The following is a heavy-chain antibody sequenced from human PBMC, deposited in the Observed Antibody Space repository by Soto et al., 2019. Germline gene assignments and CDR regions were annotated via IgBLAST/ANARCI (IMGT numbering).Heavy chain of an antibody. CDR1: GFTFSDYW. V-gene: IGHV3-74*01. Sequence: GSLRLSCAASGFTFSDYWMHWVRQAPGKGLVWVSRISKDGSQTYYADSVKGRFTISRDNAENTLYLQMNSLRAEDTAVYYCARDWYSSGDYWGQGTLVTVSS. CDR2: ISKDGSQT. D-gene: IGHD6-19*01. J-gene: IGHJ4*02. CDR3: ARDWYSSGDY.